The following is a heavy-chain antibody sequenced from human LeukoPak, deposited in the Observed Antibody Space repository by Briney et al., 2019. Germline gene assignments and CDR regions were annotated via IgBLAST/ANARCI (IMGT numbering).Heavy chain of an antibody. Sequence: KPGESLKISCKGSGYSFTSCWSGWVRQMPGKGLEWMGIIYPGDSDIRYSPSFQGQVTISADKSINTAYLQWSSLKASDTAMYYCASSSSSSSTFDYWGQGTLVTVSS. V-gene: IGHV5-51*03. J-gene: IGHJ4*02. CDR1: GYSFTSCW. D-gene: IGHD6-6*01. CDR2: IYPGDSDI. CDR3: ASSSSSSSTFDY.